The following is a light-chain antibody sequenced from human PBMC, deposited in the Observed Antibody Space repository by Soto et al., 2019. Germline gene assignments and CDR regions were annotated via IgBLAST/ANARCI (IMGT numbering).Light chain of an antibody. CDR1: SSDVGTYHY. V-gene: IGLV2-11*01. J-gene: IGLJ3*02. CDR2: DVT. Sequence: QSALTQPRSVSGSPGQSVTISCTGTSSDVGTYHYVSWYQQHPGKAPKFMIYDVTKRPSGVPDRFSGSKSGNTASLTISGLQAEDEADYYCCSYAGSFTWVFGGGTKLTVL. CDR3: CSYAGSFTWV.